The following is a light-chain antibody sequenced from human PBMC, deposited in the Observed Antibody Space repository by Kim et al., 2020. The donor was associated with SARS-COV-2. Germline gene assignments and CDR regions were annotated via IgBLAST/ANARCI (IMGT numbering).Light chain of an antibody. CDR3: QQYDKWPLT. Sequence: GSPGQTAPLSCRATQSIGNRLAWFQQKPGQAPALVINDATTRATGVPTRFSGSGSGTEFTLTISGLKSEDFAVYYCQQYDKWPLTFGGGTKMDIK. V-gene: IGKV3-15*01. J-gene: IGKJ4*01. CDR1: QSIGNR. CDR2: DAT.